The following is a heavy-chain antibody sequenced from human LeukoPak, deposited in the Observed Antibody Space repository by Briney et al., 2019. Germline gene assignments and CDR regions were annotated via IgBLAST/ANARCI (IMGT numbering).Heavy chain of an antibody. CDR1: GGSFSGYY. CDR3: ASLLENSGYAFDC. CDR2: INHSGST. D-gene: IGHD5-12*01. V-gene: IGHV4-34*01. J-gene: IGHJ4*02. Sequence: PSETLSLTCAVYGGSFSGYYWSWIRQPPGKGLEWIGEINHSGSTNYNPSLKSRVTISVDTSKNQFSLKLSSVTAADTAVYYCASLLENSGYAFDCWGQGTLVTVSS.